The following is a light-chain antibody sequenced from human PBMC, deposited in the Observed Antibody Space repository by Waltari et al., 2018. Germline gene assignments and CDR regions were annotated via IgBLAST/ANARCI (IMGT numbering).Light chain of an antibody. V-gene: IGLV2-8*01. J-gene: IGLJ2*01. CDR2: EVN. Sequence: SALTQPPSASGSPGQSVPISSPGTSSHVGASDYVSWYQHHPDKAPKLIIFEVNKWPSGVPDRFSGSKSGNTASLTVSGLQAEDEADYYCSSYAGTDNFVVFGGGTKLTVL. CDR1: SSHVGASDY. CDR3: SSYAGTDNFVV.